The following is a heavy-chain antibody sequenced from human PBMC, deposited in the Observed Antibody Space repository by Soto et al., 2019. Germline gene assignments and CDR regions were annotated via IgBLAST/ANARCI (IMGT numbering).Heavy chain of an antibody. J-gene: IGHJ4*02. V-gene: IGHV4-31*03. CDR3: ARAQTIFGIITVFDY. Sequence: SETLSLTCTVSGGSINSGGYYWSWIRQHPGKGLEWIGYIYYSGSTYYNPSLKSRVTISIDTSKNQFSLKLSSVTAADTAMYYCARAQTIFGIITVFDYWGQGTLVTVSS. CDR2: IYYSGST. D-gene: IGHD3-3*01. CDR1: GGSINSGGYY.